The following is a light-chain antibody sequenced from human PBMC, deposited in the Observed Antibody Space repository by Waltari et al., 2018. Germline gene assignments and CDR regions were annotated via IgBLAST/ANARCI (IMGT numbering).Light chain of an antibody. CDR2: DVS. CDR3: SSYTSSAPWV. Sequence: QSALTQPASVSGSPGQSITISCTGTSSDVGGYNYVSWYQQTPGKAPKLMIYDVSNRPAWVSNRFSGSKSGNTASLTISGLQAEDEADYYCSSYTSSAPWVFGGGTKLTVL. CDR1: SSDVGGYNY. J-gene: IGLJ3*02. V-gene: IGLV2-14*03.